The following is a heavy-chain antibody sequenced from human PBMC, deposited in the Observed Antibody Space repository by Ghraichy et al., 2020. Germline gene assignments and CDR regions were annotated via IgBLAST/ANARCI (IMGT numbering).Heavy chain of an antibody. D-gene: IGHD2-15*01. CDR3: SSAAFDS. CDR2: STNKANNYIT. J-gene: IGHJ4*02. CDR1: GFTFSDHY. Sequence: GSLRLSCAASGFTFSDHYMDWVRQAPGKGLEWLGRSTNKANNYITEYATSVKGRFTISRDDSKNSLYLQMNSLKIEDTAVYFCSSAAFDSWGQGTLVTVSS. V-gene: IGHV3-72*01.